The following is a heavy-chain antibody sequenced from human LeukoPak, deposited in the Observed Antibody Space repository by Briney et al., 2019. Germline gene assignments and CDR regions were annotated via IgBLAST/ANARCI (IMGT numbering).Heavy chain of an antibody. CDR3: ARDIVAMIVVVSYGMDV. D-gene: IGHD3-22*01. Sequence: ASVKVSCKASGYTFTGYYMHWVRQAPGQGLEWMGWISAYNGNTNYAQKLQGRVTMTTDTSTSTAYMELRSLRSDDTAVYYCARDIVAMIVVVSYGMDVWGQGTTVTVSS. V-gene: IGHV1-18*04. J-gene: IGHJ6*02. CDR2: ISAYNGNT. CDR1: GYTFTGYY.